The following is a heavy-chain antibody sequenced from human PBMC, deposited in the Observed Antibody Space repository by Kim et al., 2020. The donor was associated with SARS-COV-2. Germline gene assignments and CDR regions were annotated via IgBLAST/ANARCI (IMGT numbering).Heavy chain of an antibody. Sequence: SETLSLTCTVSGGSISSSSYYWGWIRQPPGKGLEWIGSIYYSGSTYYNPSLKSRVTISVDTSKNQFSLKLSSVTAADTAVYYCAREGRGYLGYCSGGSCYRAHYGMDVWGQGTTVTVSS. CDR1: GGSISSSSYY. D-gene: IGHD2-15*01. CDR3: AREGRGYLGYCSGGSCYRAHYGMDV. V-gene: IGHV4-39*02. J-gene: IGHJ6*02. CDR2: IYYSGST.